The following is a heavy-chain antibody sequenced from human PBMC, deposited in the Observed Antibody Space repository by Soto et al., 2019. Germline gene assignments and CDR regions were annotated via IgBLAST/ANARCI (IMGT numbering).Heavy chain of an antibody. CDR1: GFSFSAYW. Sequence: ESVGGLVQPGGSPRLSCEASGFSFSAYWMSWVRQAPGKGLEWVANIKQDGSEQYYVDSVKGRFTISRNNAKNSLYLQMNSLRAEDTAVFYCARDFDVWGRGTLVTVSS. CDR3: ARDFDV. V-gene: IGHV3-7*01. J-gene: IGHJ2*01. CDR2: IKQDGSEQ.